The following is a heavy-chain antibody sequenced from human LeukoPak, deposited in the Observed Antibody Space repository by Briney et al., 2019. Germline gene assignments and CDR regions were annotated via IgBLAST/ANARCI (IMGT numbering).Heavy chain of an antibody. Sequence: SETLSLTCAVYGGSFSGYYWSWIRQPPGKGLEWIGEINHSGSTNYNPSLKSRVTISVDTSKNQFSLKLSSVTAADTAVYYCARLVVAAFDYWGQGTLVTVSS. J-gene: IGHJ4*02. D-gene: IGHD2-15*01. CDR3: ARLVVAAFDY. CDR1: GGSFSGYY. CDR2: INHSGST. V-gene: IGHV4-34*01.